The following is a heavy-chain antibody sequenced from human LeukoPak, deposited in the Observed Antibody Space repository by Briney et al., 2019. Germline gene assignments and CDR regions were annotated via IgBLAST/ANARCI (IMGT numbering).Heavy chain of an antibody. D-gene: IGHD6-19*01. CDR3: ANGYSSGWFEYFQH. J-gene: IGHJ1*01. CDR2: ISYDGSNK. CDR1: GFTFSNYA. V-gene: IGHV3-30*18. Sequence: GGSLRLSCAASGFTFSNYAMSWVRQAPGKGLEWVAVISYDGSNKYYADSVKGRFTISRDNSKNTLYLQMNSLRAEDTAVYYCANGYSSGWFEYFQHWGQGTLVTVSS.